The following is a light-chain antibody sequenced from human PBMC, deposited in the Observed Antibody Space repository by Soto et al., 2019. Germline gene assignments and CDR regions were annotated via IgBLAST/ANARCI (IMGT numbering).Light chain of an antibody. Sequence: EIVMTQSPATLSVSPGERATLSCRASQSVRSNLAWYQQKPGQSPRLLIYGASTRATGIPARFSGSGSGTQFTLTISSLQSEDFAVYYCQQYNNWPRALTFGGGTKVDIK. V-gene: IGKV3-15*01. CDR1: QSVRSN. CDR2: GAS. J-gene: IGKJ4*01. CDR3: QQYNNWPRALT.